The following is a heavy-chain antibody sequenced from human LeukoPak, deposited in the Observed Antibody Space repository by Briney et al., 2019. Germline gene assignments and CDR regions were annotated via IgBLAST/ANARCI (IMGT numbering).Heavy chain of an antibody. D-gene: IGHD5-12*01. CDR3: ASSQWLASYYYYGMDV. CDR2: IYTSGST. CDR1: GGSISSYY. Sequence: SETLSLTCTVSGGSISSYYWSWIRQPAGKGLEWIGRIYTSGSTNHNPSLKSRVTMSVDTSKNQFSLKLSSVTAADTAVYYCASSQWLASYYYYGMDVWGQGTTVTVSS. J-gene: IGHJ6*02. V-gene: IGHV4-4*07.